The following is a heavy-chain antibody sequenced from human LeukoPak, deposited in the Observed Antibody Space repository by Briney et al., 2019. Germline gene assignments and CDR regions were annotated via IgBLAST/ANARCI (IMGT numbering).Heavy chain of an antibody. D-gene: IGHD3-22*01. J-gene: IGHJ5*02. V-gene: IGHV4-61*02. Sequence: SETLSLTCTVSGGSISSGSYYWSWIRQPAGKGLEWIGRTYTSGSTNYNPSLKSRVTISVDTSKNQFSLKLSSVTAADTAVYYCARDARGYGGRWFDPWGQGTLVTVSS. CDR1: GGSISSGSYY. CDR3: ARDARGYGGRWFDP. CDR2: TYTSGST.